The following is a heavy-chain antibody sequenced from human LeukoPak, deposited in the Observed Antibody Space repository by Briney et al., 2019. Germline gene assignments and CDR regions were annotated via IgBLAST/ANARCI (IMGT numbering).Heavy chain of an antibody. V-gene: IGHV1-8*03. J-gene: IGHJ4*02. D-gene: IGHD3-3*01. CDR1: GYTFTSYD. CDR3: ARQSEFLEWLYYFDS. CDR2: MNPNSGNT. Sequence: ASVKVSCKASGYTFTSYDINWVRQATGQGLEWMGWMNPNSGNTGYAQKFQGRVTITRNTSISTVYMELSSLRSEDTAVYYCARQSEFLEWLYYFDSWGQGTLVTVSS.